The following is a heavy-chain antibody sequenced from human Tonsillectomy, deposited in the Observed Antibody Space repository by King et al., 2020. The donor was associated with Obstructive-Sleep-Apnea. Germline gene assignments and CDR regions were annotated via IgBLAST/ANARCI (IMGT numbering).Heavy chain of an antibody. CDR1: GFTFSSYS. J-gene: IGHJ6*02. CDR3: AREFHIAAATDYYYYGLDV. CDR2: ISSTSSYI. Sequence: VQLVESGGGLVKPGGSLRLSCAASGFTFSSYSMNWVRQAPGKGLEGVSSISSTSSYIYYADSVKGRFTISRDNAKNSLYLQVSSLSAEDTAVCYCAREFHIAAATDYYYYGLDVWGQGTTVTVSS. V-gene: IGHV3-21*01. D-gene: IGHD6-13*01.